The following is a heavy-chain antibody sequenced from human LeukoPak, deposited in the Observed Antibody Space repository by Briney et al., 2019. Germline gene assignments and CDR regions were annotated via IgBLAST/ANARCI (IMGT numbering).Heavy chain of an antibody. CDR2: INHSGST. CDR1: GGSISSSSYY. V-gene: IGHV4-39*01. Sequence: SETLSLTCTVSGGSISSSSYYWRWIRQPPGKGLEWIGEINHSGSTNYNPSLKSRVTISVDTSKNQFSLKLSSVTAADTAVYYCARHRRFYYYGPLGHAFDIWGQGTMVTVSS. CDR3: ARHRRFYYYGPLGHAFDI. D-gene: IGHD3-10*01. J-gene: IGHJ3*02.